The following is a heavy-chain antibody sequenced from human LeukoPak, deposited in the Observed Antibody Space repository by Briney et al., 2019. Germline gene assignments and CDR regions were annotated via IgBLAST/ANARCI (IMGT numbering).Heavy chain of an antibody. V-gene: IGHV4-31*03. D-gene: IGHD6-19*01. CDR3: ASGSVAGTKFDY. CDR1: GGSISSGGYY. Sequence: PSQTLSLTCTVSGGSISSGGYYWSWIRQHPGKGLEWIGYIYYSGSTYYNPSLKSRVTISVDTSKNQFSLKLSSVTAADTAVYYCASGSVAGTKFDYWGQGTLVTVSS. J-gene: IGHJ4*02. CDR2: IYYSGST.